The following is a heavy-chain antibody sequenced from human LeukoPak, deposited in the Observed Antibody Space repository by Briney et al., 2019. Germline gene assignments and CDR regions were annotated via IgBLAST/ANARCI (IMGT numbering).Heavy chain of an antibody. Sequence: SQTLSLTCTVSGGFISSGGYYWSWIRQHPGKGLEWIGYIYYSGSTYYNPSLKSRVTISVDTSKNQFSLKLSSVTAADTAVYYCARAVGSSWQFDYWGQGTLVTVSS. D-gene: IGHD6-13*01. CDR2: IYYSGST. V-gene: IGHV4-31*03. J-gene: IGHJ4*02. CDR1: GGFISSGGYY. CDR3: ARAVGSSWQFDY.